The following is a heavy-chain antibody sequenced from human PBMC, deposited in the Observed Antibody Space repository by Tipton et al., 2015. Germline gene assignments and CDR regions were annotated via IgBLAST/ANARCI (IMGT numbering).Heavy chain of an antibody. V-gene: IGHV1-18*01. CDR1: GYTFTSYG. CDR2: ISAYNGNT. D-gene: IGHD3-10*01. Sequence: QSGAEVKKPGASVKVSCKASGYTFTSYGISWVRQAPGQGLEWMGWISAYNGNTNYAQKLQGRVTMSTDTSTTTAYMELRSLSSNDTAVYYCARATDYYGSGTYYKSHYFDHWGQGTLVTVSS. CDR3: ARATDYYGSGTYYKSHYFDH. J-gene: IGHJ4*02.